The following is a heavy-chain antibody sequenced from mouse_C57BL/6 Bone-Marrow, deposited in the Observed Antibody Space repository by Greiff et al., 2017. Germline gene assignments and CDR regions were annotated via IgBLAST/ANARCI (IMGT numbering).Heavy chain of an antibody. Sequence: EVQLQQSGPVLVKPGASVKMSCKASGYTFTDYYMNWVKQSHGKSLEWIGVINPYNGGTSYNQKFKGKATLTVDKSSSTAYMELSSLTSEDSAVYYCAREGIYYVGFAYWGQGTLVTVSA. V-gene: IGHV1-19*01. CDR3: AREGIYYVGFAY. J-gene: IGHJ3*01. CDR1: GYTFTDYY. D-gene: IGHD1-1*01. CDR2: INPYNGGT.